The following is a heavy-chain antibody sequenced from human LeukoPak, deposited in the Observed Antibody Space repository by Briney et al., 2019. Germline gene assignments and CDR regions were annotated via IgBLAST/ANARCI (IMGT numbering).Heavy chain of an antibody. J-gene: IGHJ4*02. CDR3: AGGKTHYYDSSGYPNYYFDY. D-gene: IGHD3-22*01. CDR1: GGSISNYY. V-gene: IGHV4-59*01. Sequence: SETLSLTCTVPGGSISNYYWSWIRQPPGKGLDRIGYIYDSGSTNYNPSLKSRVTVSVDTSKNQFFLKLSSVTAADTAVYYCAGGKTHYYDSSGYPNYYFDYWGQGTLVTVSS. CDR2: IYDSGST.